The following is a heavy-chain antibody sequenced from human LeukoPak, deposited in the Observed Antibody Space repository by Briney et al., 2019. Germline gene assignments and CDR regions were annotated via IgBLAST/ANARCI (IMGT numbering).Heavy chain of an antibody. CDR1: GYTFTSCG. CDR3: ARGTTVTTYDY. D-gene: IGHD4-17*01. J-gene: IGHJ4*02. Sequence: ASVKVSCKTSGYTFTSCGVSWVRQAPGQGLEWLGWISAYNGNTNYAQKLQGRVTMTTDTSMSTAYMELRSLRSDDTAVYYCARGTTVTTYDYWGQGTLVTVSS. V-gene: IGHV1-18*01. CDR2: ISAYNGNT.